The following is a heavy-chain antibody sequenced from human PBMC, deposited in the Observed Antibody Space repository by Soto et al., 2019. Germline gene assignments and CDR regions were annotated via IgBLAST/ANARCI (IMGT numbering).Heavy chain of an antibody. J-gene: IGHJ4*02. CDR1: GGSISSSNW. CDR2: IYYSGST. D-gene: IGHD2-15*01. Sequence: SETLSLTCAVSGGSISSSNWWSWARQPPGKGLEWIGYIYYSGSTNYNPSLKTRLTISLDTSKNQFSLKLSSVTAADTAVYYCAKGYCSGGSCYGFDYWGQGTLVTV. V-gene: IGHV4-4*02. CDR3: AKGYCSGGSCYGFDY.